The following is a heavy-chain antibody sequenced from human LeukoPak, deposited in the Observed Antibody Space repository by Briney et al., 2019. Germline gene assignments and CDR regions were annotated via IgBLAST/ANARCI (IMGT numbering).Heavy chain of an antibody. V-gene: IGHV4-38-2*02. CDR3: ATDRVRPGRWGFDP. CDR1: NYSISSGYY. CDR2: MYQSGSP. Sequence: HPSETLSLTCTVSNYSISSGYYWGWIRQPPGKGLEWIGNMYQSGSPYYNPSLKSRVTISVDTSKNQVSLKVSSVTAADTAVYYCATDRVRPGRWGFDPWGQGTLVTVSS. J-gene: IGHJ5*02. D-gene: IGHD3-10*01.